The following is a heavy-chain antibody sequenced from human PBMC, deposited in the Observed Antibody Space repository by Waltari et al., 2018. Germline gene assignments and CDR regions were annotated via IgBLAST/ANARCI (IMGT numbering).Heavy chain of an antibody. D-gene: IGHD3-3*01. V-gene: IGHV1-2*02. J-gene: IGHJ6*03. Sequence: QEQLVQSGAEVRKPGASVKVSCKATGYSFTSYYIHWVRQAPGQGLEWLGWINPNSAGTDYAQKFQGRVTMTRDTSSHTVYMELSRLTSDDSAVYYCARGGVSYYDFWTGYYPYMDVWGKGTTVTISS. CDR2: INPNSAGT. CDR1: GYSFTSYY. CDR3: ARGGVSYYDFWTGYYPYMDV.